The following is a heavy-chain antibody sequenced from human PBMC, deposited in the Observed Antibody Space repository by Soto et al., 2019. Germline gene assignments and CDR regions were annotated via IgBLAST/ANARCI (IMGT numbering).Heavy chain of an antibody. Sequence: GGSLRLSCAASGFTFSSYGMHWVRQAPGKGLEWVAVIWYDGSNKYYADSVKGRFTISRDNSKNTLYLQMNSLRAEDTAVYYCARETQYCSGWYFASYYYYYGMDVWGQGTTVTVSS. CDR2: IWYDGSNK. D-gene: IGHD6-19*01. V-gene: IGHV3-33*01. J-gene: IGHJ6*02. CDR1: GFTFSSYG. CDR3: ARETQYCSGWYFASYYYYYGMDV.